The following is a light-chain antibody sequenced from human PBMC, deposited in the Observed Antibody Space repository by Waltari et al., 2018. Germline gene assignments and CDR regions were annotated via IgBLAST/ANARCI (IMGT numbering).Light chain of an antibody. Sequence: RAVSLGERATISCKSSQSILSSSNNRNFLSWYQQKPGQPPKLLIYWASTRESGVPDRFSGSGSGTDFTLTISSLQAEDVAVYYCQQYYSDKTFGQGTKV. CDR3: QQYYSDKT. J-gene: IGKJ1*01. CDR2: WAS. CDR1: QSILSSSNNRNF. V-gene: IGKV4-1*01.